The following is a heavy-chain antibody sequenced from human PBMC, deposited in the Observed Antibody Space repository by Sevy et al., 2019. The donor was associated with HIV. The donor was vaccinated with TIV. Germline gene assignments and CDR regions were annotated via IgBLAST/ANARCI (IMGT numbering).Heavy chain of an antibody. J-gene: IGHJ4*02. V-gene: IGHV3-74*01. CDR2: INTDGKII. D-gene: IGHD1-26*01. CDR1: GFTFTSDY. CDR3: ARGSRGTFGS. Sequence: GGSLRLSCAASGFTFTSDYMHWVRQPPGKGLVWVSHINTDGKIIRYADSVKGRFTTSRDNAKNTLYLQMNRLRAEDTAVYYCARGSRGTFGSWGKGTLVTVSS.